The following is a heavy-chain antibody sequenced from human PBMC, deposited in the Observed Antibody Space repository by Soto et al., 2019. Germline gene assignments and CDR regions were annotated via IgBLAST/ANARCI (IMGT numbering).Heavy chain of an antibody. J-gene: IGHJ6*02. CDR1: GAPFSGYY. CDR3: ARAPWGGYYDSSGYYRLRGDYYYGMDV. CDR2: INLSGST. D-gene: IGHD3-22*01. Sequence: SETLSPTSDVYGAPFSGYYWTWIRQPPGKGLEWIGEINLSGSTNYNASLNGGVTVAVDTTKNQFSLNLRSVNAADTAVYYCARAPWGGYYDSSGYYRLRGDYYYGMDVWGQGTTVTDSS. V-gene: IGHV4-34*01.